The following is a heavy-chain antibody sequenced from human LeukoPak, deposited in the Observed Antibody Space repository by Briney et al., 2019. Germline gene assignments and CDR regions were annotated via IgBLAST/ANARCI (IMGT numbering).Heavy chain of an antibody. D-gene: IGHD5-18*01. Sequence: ASVKVSCKASGYTFTGYYMHWVRQAPGQGLEWMGWINPNSGGTNYAQKFQGWVTMTRDTSISTAYMELSRLRSDDTAVYYCAREARDTAMVNFDYWGQRTLVTVSS. CDR2: INPNSGGT. CDR1: GYTFTGYY. CDR3: AREARDTAMVNFDY. J-gene: IGHJ4*02. V-gene: IGHV1-2*04.